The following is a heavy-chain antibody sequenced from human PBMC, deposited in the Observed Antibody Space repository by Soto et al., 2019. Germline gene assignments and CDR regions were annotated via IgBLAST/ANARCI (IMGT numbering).Heavy chain of an antibody. CDR1: GGSFSGFY. CDR3: ATRGRYCSGGSCYPPLSR. CDR2: INHSGST. V-gene: IGHV4-34*01. D-gene: IGHD2-15*01. Sequence: QVQLQQWGAGLLKPSETLSLTCAVYGGSFSGFYWSWIRQPPGKGLEWIGQINHSGSTNYNPSLRSRVTISVDTAKNQFSLKLSSVTAADTAMDYCATRGRYCSGGSCYPPLSRWGQGTLVTVSS. J-gene: IGHJ4*02.